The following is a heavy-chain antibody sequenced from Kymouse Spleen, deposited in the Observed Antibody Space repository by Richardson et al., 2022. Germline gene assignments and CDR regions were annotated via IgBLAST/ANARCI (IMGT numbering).Heavy chain of an antibody. D-gene: IGHD1-7*01. CDR2: INAGNGNT. V-gene: IGHV1-3*01. Sequence: QVQLVQSGAEVKKPGASVKVSCKASGYTFTSYAMHWVRQAPGQRLEWMGWINAGNGNTKYSQKFQGRVTITRDTSASTAYMELSSLRSEDTAVYYCARDRLELNYYGMDVWGQGTTVTVSS. CDR1: GYTFTSYA. J-gene: IGHJ6*02. CDR3: ARDRLELNYYGMDV.